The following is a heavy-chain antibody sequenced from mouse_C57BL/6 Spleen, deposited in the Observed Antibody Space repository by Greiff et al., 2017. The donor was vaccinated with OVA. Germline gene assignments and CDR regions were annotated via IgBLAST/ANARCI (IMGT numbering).Heavy chain of an antibody. V-gene: IGHV14-4*01. J-gene: IGHJ1*03. CDR2: IDPENGDT. Sequence: LVESGAELVRPGASVKLSCTASGFNIKDDYMHWVKQRPEQGLEWIGWIDPENGDTEYASKFQGKATITADTSSNTAYLQLSSLTSEDTAVYYCTTLWLRRSGWYFDVWGTGTTVTVSS. D-gene: IGHD2-2*01. CDR1: GFNIKDDY. CDR3: TTLWLRRSGWYFDV.